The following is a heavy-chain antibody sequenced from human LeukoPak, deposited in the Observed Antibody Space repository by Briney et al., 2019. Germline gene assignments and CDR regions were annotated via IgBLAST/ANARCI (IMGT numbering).Heavy chain of an antibody. CDR1: GGTFSSYA. J-gene: IGHJ5*02. CDR2: IIPIFGIA. V-gene: IGHV1-69*04. CDR3: ARARYCSSTSCYSWFDP. D-gene: IGHD2-2*02. Sequence: ASVKVSCKASGGTFSSYAISWVRQAPGQGLEWMGRIIPIFGIANYAQKFQGSVTITADKSTSTAYMELSSLRSEDTAVYYCARARYCSSTSCYSWFDPWGQGTLVTVSS.